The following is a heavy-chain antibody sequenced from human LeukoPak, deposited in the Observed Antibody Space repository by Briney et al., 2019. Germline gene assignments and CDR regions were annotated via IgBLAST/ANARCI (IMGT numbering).Heavy chain of an antibody. Sequence: GSVKVSCKASGYTFTGYYMHWVRQAPGQGLEWMGWINPNSGGTNYAQKFQGRVTMTRDTSISTAYMELSRLRSDDTAVHYCARVYYGGNSPSISPAVFDYWGQGTLVTVSS. V-gene: IGHV1-2*02. CDR1: GYTFTGYY. CDR3: ARVYYGGNSPSISPAVFDY. CDR2: INPNSGGT. D-gene: IGHD4-23*01. J-gene: IGHJ4*02.